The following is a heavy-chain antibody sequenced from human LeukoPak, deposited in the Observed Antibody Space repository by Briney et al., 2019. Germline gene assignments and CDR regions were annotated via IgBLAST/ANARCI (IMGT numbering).Heavy chain of an antibody. CDR2: VFHSGST. D-gene: IGHD5/OR15-5a*01. Sequence: SETLSLTCAVSGYSISSGRYWGWIRQPPGKGLEWIGSVFHSGSTYYNPSLKSRVTISVDTSKNQFSLNLRSVTAADTAVYYCARSLRTAGIDYWGQGTLVTVSS. V-gene: IGHV4-38-2*01. CDR3: ARSLRTAGIDY. CDR1: GYSISSGRY. J-gene: IGHJ4*02.